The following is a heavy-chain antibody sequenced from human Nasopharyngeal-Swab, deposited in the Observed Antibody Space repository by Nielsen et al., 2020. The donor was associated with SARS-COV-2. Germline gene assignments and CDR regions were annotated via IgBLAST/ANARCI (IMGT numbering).Heavy chain of an antibody. CDR3: ARDGEGPGRELWFDY. Sequence: ASVKVSCKASGSSFTGFSIHWVRQAPEKSFEWMGWIPGATGYTKYSQNFQGRVTFSRDTSANTVSMELTSLTSEDTAVYYCARDGEGPGRELWFDYWGQGTLVTVSS. V-gene: IGHV1-3*01. D-gene: IGHD1-7*01. J-gene: IGHJ5*01. CDR2: IPGATGYT. CDR1: GSSFTGFS.